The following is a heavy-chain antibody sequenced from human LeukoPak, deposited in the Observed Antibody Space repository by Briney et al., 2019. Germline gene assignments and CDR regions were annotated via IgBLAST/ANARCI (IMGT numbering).Heavy chain of an antibody. CDR2: IYYSGST. J-gene: IGHJ3*02. CDR1: GVSVNNNNYY. Sequence: ASETLSLTCTVSGVSVNNNNYYWSWIRQPPGKGLEWIGYIYYSGSTNYNPSLKSRVIISVDTSKNQFSLKLSSVTAADTAVYYCARDRRTYYDFWSGPGGTFDIWGQGTMVTVSS. CDR3: ARDRRTYYDFWSGPGGTFDI. V-gene: IGHV4-61*01. D-gene: IGHD3-3*01.